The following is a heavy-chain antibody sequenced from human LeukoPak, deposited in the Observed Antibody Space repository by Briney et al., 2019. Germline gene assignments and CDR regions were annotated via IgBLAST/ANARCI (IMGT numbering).Heavy chain of an antibody. D-gene: IGHD3-10*01. CDR3: ARGGYYGSGSKFDY. CDR1: GGSISSSNW. J-gene: IGHJ4*02. CDR2: IYHSGST. V-gene: IGHV4-4*02. Sequence: SETLSLTCAVSGGSISSSNWWNWVHQSPGKGLEWIGEIYHSGSTNYNPSLKSRVTISIDKSKNQFSLKLNSVTAADTAVYYCARGGYYGSGSKFDYWGQGTLVTVSS.